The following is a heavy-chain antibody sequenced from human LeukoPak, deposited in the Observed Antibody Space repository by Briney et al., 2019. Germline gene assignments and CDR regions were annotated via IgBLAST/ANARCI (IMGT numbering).Heavy chain of an antibody. J-gene: IGHJ4*02. CDR1: GGSISSGGYY. CDR2: INHSGST. D-gene: IGHD3-22*01. CDR3: ARGAYDSSGYYDY. V-gene: IGHV4-39*07. Sequence: SETLSLTCTVSGGSISSGGYYWSWIRQPPGKGLEWIGEINHSGSTNYNPSLKSRVTISVDTSKNQFSLKLSSVTAADTAVYYCARGAYDSSGYYDYWGQGTLVTVSS.